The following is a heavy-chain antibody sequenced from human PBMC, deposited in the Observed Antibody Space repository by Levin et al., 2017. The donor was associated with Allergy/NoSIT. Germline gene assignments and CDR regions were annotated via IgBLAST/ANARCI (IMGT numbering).Heavy chain of an antibody. D-gene: IGHD3-9*01. CDR3: ARDSPYYDILTGSRPDWYFDL. CDR2: IWNDGSNK. V-gene: IGHV3-33*01. J-gene: IGHJ2*01. CDR1: GFTFSSYG. Sequence: GGSLRLSCAASGFTFSSYGMHWVRQAPGKGLEWVTVIWNDGSNKYYADSVKGRFTISRDNSKNTLYLQMNSLRAEDTAVYYCARDSPYYDILTGSRPDWYFDLWGRGTLVTVSS.